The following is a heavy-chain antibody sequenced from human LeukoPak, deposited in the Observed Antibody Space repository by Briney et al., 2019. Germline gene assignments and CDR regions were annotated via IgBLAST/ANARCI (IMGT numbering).Heavy chain of an antibody. CDR3: ARVAPNWYFDL. V-gene: IGHV3-21*01. D-gene: IGHD5-12*01. CDR2: ISSSSSYI. CDR1: GFTFSSYS. Sequence: GGSLRLSCAASGFTFSSYSMNWVRQAPGKGLEWVSSISSSSSYIYYADSVKGRFTISRDNAKNSLYLQMNSLRAEDTAVYYCARVAPNWYFDLWGRGTLVTVPS. J-gene: IGHJ2*01.